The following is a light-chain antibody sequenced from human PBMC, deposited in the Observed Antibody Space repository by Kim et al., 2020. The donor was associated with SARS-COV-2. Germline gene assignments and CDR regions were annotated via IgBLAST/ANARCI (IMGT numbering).Light chain of an antibody. J-gene: IGLJ3*02. CDR2: RNN. CDR3: SAWDSSLRAWV. Sequence: RQPATLTCPENSNNVANEGAARLQQHQSHPPKLLSYRNNNRPSGISERISASRSGNTASLTITGLQPEDEADYYCSAWDSSLRAWVFGGGTQLTVL. CDR1: SNNVANEG. V-gene: IGLV10-54*01.